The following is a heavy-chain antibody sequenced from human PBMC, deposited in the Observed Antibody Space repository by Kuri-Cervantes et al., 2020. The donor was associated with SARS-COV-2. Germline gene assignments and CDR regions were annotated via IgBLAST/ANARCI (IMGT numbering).Heavy chain of an antibody. D-gene: IGHD3-9*01. Sequence: GGSLRLSCAASGFIVSSNYMSWVRQAPGKGLEWVSVIYSGGSTYYADSVKGRFTISRNNAKNTLYLQMNSLRAEDTAVYYCAKLRGFDGDYFDYWGQGTLVTVSS. J-gene: IGHJ4*02. CDR2: IYSGGST. CDR3: AKLRGFDGDYFDY. V-gene: IGHV3-53*01. CDR1: GFIVSSNY.